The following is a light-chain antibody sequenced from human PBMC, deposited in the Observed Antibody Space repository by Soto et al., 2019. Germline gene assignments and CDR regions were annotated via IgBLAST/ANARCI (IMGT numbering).Light chain of an antibody. J-gene: IGLJ1*01. CDR2: NNN. CDR3: AAWDDSLNGLV. Sequence: QPVLTQPPSASGTPGQRVTISCSGSSSNIGSNTVNWYQQLPGTAPKLLIYNNNQRPSGVHDRFSGSKSGTSASLAISGLQSEDEADYYCAAWDDSLNGLVFGTGTKLTVL. V-gene: IGLV1-44*01. CDR1: SSNIGSNT.